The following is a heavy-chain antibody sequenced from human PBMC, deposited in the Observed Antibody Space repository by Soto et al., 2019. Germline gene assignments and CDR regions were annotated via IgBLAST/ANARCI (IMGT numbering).Heavy chain of an antibody. CDR2: IYPGDSDT. V-gene: IGHV5-51*01. J-gene: IGHJ4*02. CDR1: GYSFTTYW. D-gene: IGHD5-12*01. CDR3: ARDPQGGIVATTNLFDY. Sequence: PGESLKISCKGSGYSFTTYWSGWVRQIPGKGLEWMGIIYPGDSDTRYSPSFQGQVTISADKSISTAYLQWSSLKASDTAAYYCARDPQGGIVATTNLFDYWGQGTLVTVSS.